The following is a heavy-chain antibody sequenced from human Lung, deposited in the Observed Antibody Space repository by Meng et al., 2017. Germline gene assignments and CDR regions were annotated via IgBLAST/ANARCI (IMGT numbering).Heavy chain of an antibody. Sequence: ESGHGWVMPPGARSSTVRFLVGPMGDRTWWSWVRQPPGKGLEWIGEIYHSGSTNYNPSLKSRVTISVDKSKNQFSLKLSSVTAADTAVYYCARGSITMVRGVSVFDPWGQGTLVTVSS. D-gene: IGHD3-10*01. V-gene: IGHV4-4*03. CDR3: ARGSITMVRGVSVFDP. CDR1: VGPMGDRTW. CDR2: IYHSGST. J-gene: IGHJ5*02.